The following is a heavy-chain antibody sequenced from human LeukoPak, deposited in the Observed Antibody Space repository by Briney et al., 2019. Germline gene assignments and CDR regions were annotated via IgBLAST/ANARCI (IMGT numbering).Heavy chain of an antibody. D-gene: IGHD3-3*01. J-gene: IGHJ4*02. CDR3: AKALFGVVIKYYFDY. Sequence: GGSLRLSCAASGFTLSSYAMHWVRQAPGKGLEWVAVISYDGSNKYYADSVKGRFTISRDNSKNTLYLQMNSLRAEDTAVYYCAKALFGVVIKYYFDYWGQGTLVTVSS. CDR1: GFTLSSYA. CDR2: ISYDGSNK. V-gene: IGHV3-30-3*01.